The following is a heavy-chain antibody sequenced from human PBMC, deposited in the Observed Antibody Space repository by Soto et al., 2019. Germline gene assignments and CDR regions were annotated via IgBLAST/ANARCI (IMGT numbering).Heavy chain of an antibody. CDR3: VREVIGHCSGSSCELDY. V-gene: IGHV3-13*01. CDR1: GFTFSTYD. D-gene: IGHD2-15*01. CDR2: IDVAGGT. Sequence: PGGSLRLPCAPSGFTFSTYDMHWLRQATGNGLEWVSAIDVAGGTYYPGSVKGRFTISRENAKNSLFLQMNSLTAGDTAVYYCVREVIGHCSGSSCELDYWGQGTLVTVSS. J-gene: IGHJ4*02.